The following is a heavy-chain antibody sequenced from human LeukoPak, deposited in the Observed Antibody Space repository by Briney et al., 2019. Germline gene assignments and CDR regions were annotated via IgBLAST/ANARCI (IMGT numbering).Heavy chain of an antibody. J-gene: IGHJ4*02. CDR2: IQYDGSNK. CDR1: GFTFSSYG. Sequence: GGSLTLSCAASGFTFSSYGMHWVRQAPGKGLEWVAFIQYDGSNKYYADSVKGRFTISRDNSKNTLYLQMNSLRAEDTAVYYCEGGDYWGQGTLVTVSS. CDR3: EGGDY. V-gene: IGHV3-30*02. D-gene: IGHD2-15*01.